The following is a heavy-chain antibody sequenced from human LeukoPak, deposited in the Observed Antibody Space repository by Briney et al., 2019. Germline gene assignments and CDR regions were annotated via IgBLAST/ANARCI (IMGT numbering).Heavy chain of an antibody. J-gene: IGHJ4*02. CDR1: GGSISTSNYY. V-gene: IGHV4-39*07. CDR3: AREKRQNFDY. Sequence: SETLSLTCTVSGGSISTSNYYWGWIRQPPGKGLEWIGEINHSGSTNYNPSLKSRVTISVDTSKNQFSLKLSSVTAADTAVYYCAREKRQNFDYWGQGTLVTVSS. CDR2: INHSGST.